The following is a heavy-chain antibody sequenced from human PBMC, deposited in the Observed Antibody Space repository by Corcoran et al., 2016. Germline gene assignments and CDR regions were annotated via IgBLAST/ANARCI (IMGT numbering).Heavy chain of an antibody. CDR3: ARGGDGWFDP. CDR1: GGSFSGYY. D-gene: IGHD3-10*01. J-gene: IGHJ5*02. V-gene: IGHV4-34*01. CDR2: INHSGST. Sequence: QVQLQQWGAGLLKPSETLSLTCAVYGGSFSGYYWSWIRQPPGKGREWIGEINHSGSTNYNPSLKSRVTISVDTSKNQFSLKLSSVTAADTAVYYCARGGDGWFDPWGQGTLVTVSS.